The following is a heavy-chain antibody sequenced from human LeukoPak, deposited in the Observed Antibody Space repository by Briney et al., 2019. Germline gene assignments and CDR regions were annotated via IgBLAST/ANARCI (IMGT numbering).Heavy chain of an antibody. CDR3: ARRVPAAILAAWAFDI. D-gene: IGHD2-2*01. V-gene: IGHV4-34*01. J-gene: IGHJ3*02. Sequence: PSETLSLTCAVYGGSFSGYYWSWIRQPPGKGLEWIGEINHSGSTNYNPSLKSRVTISVDTSKNQFSLKLSSVTAADTAVYYCARRVPAAILAAWAFDIWGQGTMVTVSS. CDR1: GGSFSGYY. CDR2: INHSGST.